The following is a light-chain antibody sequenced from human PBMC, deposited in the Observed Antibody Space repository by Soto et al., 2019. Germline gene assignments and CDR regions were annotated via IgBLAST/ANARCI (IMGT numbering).Light chain of an antibody. CDR3: QQSYSSRWT. V-gene: IGKV1-39*01. J-gene: IGKJ1*01. CDR1: QSIGNF. CDR2: AAS. Sequence: DIQTAQFPTSLSASLGDRFTITCRASQSIGNFLIWYQQKPGKAPKLLIYAASSLRSGVTSRFSGSGSGTDFTLTIIRLHREDFATYVCQQSYSSRWTFGQGTKVDIK.